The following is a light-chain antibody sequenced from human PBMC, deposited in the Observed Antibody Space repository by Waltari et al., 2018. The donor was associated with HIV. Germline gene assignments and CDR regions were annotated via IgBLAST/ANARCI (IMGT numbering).Light chain of an antibody. Sequence: EIVLTQSPATLTLSTGERATLSCRASQSVGSYLGWYQQKPGQAPRPLIDDASNRATVIPARFSGSWSGTYFTLTISSLEPEDFAVYYCQQRSDWPPTFGQGTKVEIK. CDR1: QSVGSY. CDR2: DAS. CDR3: QQRSDWPPT. V-gene: IGKV3-11*01. J-gene: IGKJ1*01.